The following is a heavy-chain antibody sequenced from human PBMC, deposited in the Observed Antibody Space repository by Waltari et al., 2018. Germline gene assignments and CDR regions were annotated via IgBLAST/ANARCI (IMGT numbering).Heavy chain of an antibody. CDR3: ARDSRYYDSSGYAY. CDR2: RNPNSGNT. D-gene: IGHD3-22*01. V-gene: IGHV1-8*03. J-gene: IGHJ4*02. Sequence: QVQLVQSGAEVKKPGASVKVSCKASGYTFTSYDINWVRQATGQGLEWMGWRNPNSGNTGYAQKFQGRVTITRNTSISTAYMELSSLRSEDTAVYYCARDSRYYDSSGYAYWGQGTLVTVSS. CDR1: GYTFTSYD.